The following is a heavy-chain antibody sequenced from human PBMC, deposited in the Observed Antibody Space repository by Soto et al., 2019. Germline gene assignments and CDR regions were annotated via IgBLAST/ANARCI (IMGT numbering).Heavy chain of an antibody. CDR2: IYYSGST. CDR3: ARLYGSGRLLQH. Sequence: PSETLSLTCTVSGGCISSSSYYWGWIRQPPGKGLEWIGSIYYSGSTYYNPSLKSRVTISVDTSKNQFSLKLSSVTAADTAVYYCARLYGSGRLLQHWGQGTLVTVSS. D-gene: IGHD3-10*01. J-gene: IGHJ1*01. V-gene: IGHV4-39*07. CDR1: GGCISSSSYY.